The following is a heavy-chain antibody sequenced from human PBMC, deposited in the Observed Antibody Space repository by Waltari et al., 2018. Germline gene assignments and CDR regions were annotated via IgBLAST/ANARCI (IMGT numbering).Heavy chain of an antibody. CDR2: MNPNSGNT. V-gene: IGHV1-8*02. CDR1: GGTFSSYT. CDR3: ARGRAVAGRSVDY. J-gene: IGHJ4*02. Sequence: QVQLVQSGAEVKKPGSSVKVSCKASGGTFSSYTISWVRQAPGQGLEWMGWMNPNSGNTGYAQKFQGRVTMTRNTSISTAYMELSSLRSEDTAVYYCARGRAVAGRSVDYWGQGTLVTVSS. D-gene: IGHD6-19*01.